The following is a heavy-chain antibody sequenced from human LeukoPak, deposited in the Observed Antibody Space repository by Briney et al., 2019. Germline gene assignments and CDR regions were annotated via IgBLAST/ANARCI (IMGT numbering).Heavy chain of an antibody. CDR2: IYYSGST. D-gene: IGHD6-13*01. V-gene: IGHV4-59*01. J-gene: IGHJ4*02. CDR1: GGSISSYY. CDR3: ASGWGSSWVDY. Sequence: SETLSLTCTVSGGSISSYYWSWIRQPPGKGLEWIGYIYYSGSTNYNPSLKSRVTISVDTSKNQFSLKLSSVTAADTAVYYCASGWGSSWVDYWGQGTLVTVPS.